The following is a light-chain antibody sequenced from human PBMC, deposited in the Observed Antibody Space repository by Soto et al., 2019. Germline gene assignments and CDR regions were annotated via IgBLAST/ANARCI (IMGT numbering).Light chain of an antibody. CDR3: ETWDSNTRV. CDR2: LEGSGSY. Sequence: QPVLTQSSSASASLGSSVKLTCTLSSGHISNIIAWHQQQPGKAPRYLMKLEGSGSYNKGSGVPDRFSGSSSGADRYLTISNLQSEDEADYYCETWDSNTRVFGTGTQLTVL. V-gene: IGLV4-60*03. J-gene: IGLJ1*01. CDR1: SGHISNI.